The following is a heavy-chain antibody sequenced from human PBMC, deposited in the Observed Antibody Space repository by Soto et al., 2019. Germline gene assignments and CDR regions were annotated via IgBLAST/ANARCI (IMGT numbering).Heavy chain of an antibody. CDR2: IYWDDDK. CDR1: GFSLTTSGVG. D-gene: IGHD3-3*01. CDR3: AHRVLRTVFGLVTTTAIYFDF. J-gene: IGHJ4*02. V-gene: IGHV2-5*02. Sequence: QITLNESGPTVVRPTETLTLTCRFSGFSLTTSGVGVGWIRQSPGKAPEWLALIYWDDDKRYSPSLKSRLTITKDISKNQVVLTVSDLDPTDTATYYCAHRVLRTVFGLVTTTAIYFDFWGQGTPVAVSS.